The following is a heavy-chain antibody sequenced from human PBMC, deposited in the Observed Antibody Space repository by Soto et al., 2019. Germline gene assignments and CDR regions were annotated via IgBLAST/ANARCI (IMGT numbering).Heavy chain of an antibody. CDR2: ISSSSSYI. Sequence: GGSLRLSCAASGFTFSSYSMNWVRQAPGKGLEWVSSISSSSSYIYYADSVKGRFTISRYNAKNSLYLQMNSLRAEDTAVYYCARDQLGEADAFDIWGQGTVVTVSS. CDR3: ARDQLGEADAFDI. D-gene: IGHD3-10*01. V-gene: IGHV3-21*01. CDR1: GFTFSSYS. J-gene: IGHJ3*02.